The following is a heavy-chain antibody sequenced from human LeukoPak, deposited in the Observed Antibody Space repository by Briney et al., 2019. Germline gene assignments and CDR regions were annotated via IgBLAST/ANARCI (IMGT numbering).Heavy chain of an antibody. J-gene: IGHJ1*01. Sequence: PGRSLRLSCAASGFTFSSYGMHWVRQAPGKGLEWAAVIWYDGSNKYYADSVKGRFTISRDNSKNTLYLQMNSLRAEDTAVYYCASQYYYDSSGYDSYFQHWGQGTLVTVSS. CDR3: ASQYYYDSSGYDSYFQH. CDR1: GFTFSSYG. D-gene: IGHD3-22*01. V-gene: IGHV3-33*01. CDR2: IWYDGSNK.